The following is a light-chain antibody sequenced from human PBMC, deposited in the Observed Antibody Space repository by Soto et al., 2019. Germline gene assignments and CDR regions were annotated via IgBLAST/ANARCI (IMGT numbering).Light chain of an antibody. Sequence: QSVLTQPPSASGTPGKRVTISCSGSSSNIGSNYVYWYHQLPGTAPKLVIDRNNQRPSGVPVRISGSKSCTSASLAISGLRSEDEADYYCAAWDDRLRGLVLGRGTKLSVL. CDR1: SSNIGSNY. CDR3: AAWDDRLRGLV. J-gene: IGLJ2*01. CDR2: RNN. V-gene: IGLV1-47*01.